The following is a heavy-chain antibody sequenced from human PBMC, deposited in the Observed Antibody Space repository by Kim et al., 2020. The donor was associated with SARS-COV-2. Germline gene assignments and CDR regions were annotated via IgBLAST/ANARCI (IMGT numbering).Heavy chain of an antibody. V-gene: IGHV7-4-1*02. Sequence: ASVKVSCKASGYTFTSSAMNWVRQAPGQGLEWMGWINTNTGNPTYAQGFTGRFAFSLDTSVSTAYLQISSLKAEDTAVYYCARWPDIVVVVAATGEVDYYYGMDVWGQGTTVTVSS. CDR1: GYTFTSSA. CDR2: INTNTGNP. D-gene: IGHD2-15*01. J-gene: IGHJ6*02. CDR3: ARWPDIVVVVAATGEVDYYYGMDV.